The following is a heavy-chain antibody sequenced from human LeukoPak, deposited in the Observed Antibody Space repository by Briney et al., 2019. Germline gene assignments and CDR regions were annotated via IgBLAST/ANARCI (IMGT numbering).Heavy chain of an antibody. CDR2: ISDYNGNT. D-gene: IGHD1-7*01. Sequence: ASVKGSCKASGYTFTGYSSSWVRQAPGEGLEWMGWISDYNGNTNYAQKFQGRVTMTTDTSTSTAYMELRSLRYDDTAVYYCARDRVTGTTRLFDPWGQGTLVTVSS. V-gene: IGHV1-18*01. CDR3: ARDRVTGTTRLFDP. CDR1: GYTFTGYS. J-gene: IGHJ5*02.